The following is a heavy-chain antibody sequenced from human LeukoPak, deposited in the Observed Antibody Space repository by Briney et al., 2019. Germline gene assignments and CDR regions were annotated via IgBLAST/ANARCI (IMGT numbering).Heavy chain of an antibody. V-gene: IGHV3-23*01. CDR3: AKSIDSSAYSPNDY. CDR1: GFTFSSYA. CDR2: ISGSGGST. J-gene: IGHJ4*02. Sequence: GGSLRLSCAASGFTFSSYAMSWVRQAPGKGLEWVSAISGSGGSTYYAGSVKGRFTISRDNSKNTLYLQMNSLRAEDTAVYYCAKSIDSSAYSPNDYWGQGTLVTVSS. D-gene: IGHD3-22*01.